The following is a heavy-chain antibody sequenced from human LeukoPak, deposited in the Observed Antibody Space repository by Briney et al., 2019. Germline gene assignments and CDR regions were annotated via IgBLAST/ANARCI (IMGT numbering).Heavy chain of an antibody. V-gene: IGHV1-18*01. J-gene: IGHJ6*02. CDR3: ARTSGNQLTYYYYGMDV. Sequence: GASVKVSCKASGYTFTSYGISWVRQAPGQGLEWMGWISAYNGNTNYAQKLQGRVTMTTDTSTSTAYMELRSLRSDDTAVYYCARTSGNQLTYYYYGMDVWGQGTTVTVSS. CDR2: ISAYNGNT. CDR1: GYTFTSYG. D-gene: IGHD1-1*01.